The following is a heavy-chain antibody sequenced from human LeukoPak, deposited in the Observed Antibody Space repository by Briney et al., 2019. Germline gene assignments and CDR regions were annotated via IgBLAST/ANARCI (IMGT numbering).Heavy chain of an antibody. Sequence: SETLSLTCTVSGGSISSGSYYWSWIRQPAGKGLEWIGRIYTSGSTNYNPSLKSRVTISVDTSKNQFSLKLSSVTAADTAVYYCARGGAHYDYDYVWGSYRCWGQGTLVTVSS. D-gene: IGHD3-16*02. CDR1: GGSISSGSYY. CDR3: ARGGAHYDYDYVWGSYRC. J-gene: IGHJ4*02. V-gene: IGHV4-61*02. CDR2: IYTSGST.